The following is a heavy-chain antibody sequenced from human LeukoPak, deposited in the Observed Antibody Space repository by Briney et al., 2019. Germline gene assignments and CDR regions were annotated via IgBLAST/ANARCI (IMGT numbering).Heavy chain of an antibody. J-gene: IGHJ2*01. V-gene: IGHV4-4*07. CDR2: TYSSGST. CDR3: AREIATPYYYDSSGFSWYFDL. D-gene: IGHD3-22*01. Sequence: SETLPLTCTVSGGSISSYYWSWIRQPAGKGLEWIGRTYSSGSTNYNPSLKSRVTMSVDTSKNQFSLKLSSVTAADTAVYYCAREIATPYYYDSSGFSWYFDLWGRGTLVTVSS. CDR1: GGSISSYY.